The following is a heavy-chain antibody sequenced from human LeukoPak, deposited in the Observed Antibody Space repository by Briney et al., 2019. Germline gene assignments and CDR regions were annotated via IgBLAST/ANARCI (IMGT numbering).Heavy chain of an antibody. J-gene: IGHJ4*02. D-gene: IGHD6-6*01. CDR2: ISGSGSTM. V-gene: IGHV3-48*02. CDR1: GFTFSSYA. CDR3: AREGPTSGFDY. Sequence: GRSLRLSCAASGFTFSSYAMHWVRQAPGKGLEWVSYISGSGSTMDYADSVKGRFTISRDNPKNSLYLQMSSLRDDDTAVYYCAREGPTSGFDYWGQGILVTVSS.